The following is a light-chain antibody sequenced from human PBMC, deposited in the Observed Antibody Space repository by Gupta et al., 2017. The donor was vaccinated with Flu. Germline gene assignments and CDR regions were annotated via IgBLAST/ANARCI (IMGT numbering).Light chain of an antibody. CDR3: QQSYSTPFT. CDR2: AAS. CDR1: QSISNY. V-gene: IGKV1-39*01. Sequence: GDRVTITCRASQSISNYLNWYQQKPGKAPKLLISAASSLQSGVPSRFSGSGSGTDFTLTIISLQPEDFASYFCQQSYSTPFTFGPGTKVDVK. J-gene: IGKJ3*01.